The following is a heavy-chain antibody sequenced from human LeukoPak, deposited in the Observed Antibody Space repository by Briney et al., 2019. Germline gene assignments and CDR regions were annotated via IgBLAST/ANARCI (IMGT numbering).Heavy chain of an antibody. V-gene: IGHV1-46*01. CDR3: ARGGVGATTRYFDY. CDR2: INHSGGNT. J-gene: IGHJ4*02. D-gene: IGHD1-26*01. CDR1: GYTFTSYY. Sequence: ASVKVSCKASGYTFTSYYMHWVRQAPGQGREWMGIINHSGGNTSYAQKFQGRVTTTRDTSTSTVYMELSSVREEDTAVYYCARGGVGATTRYFDYWGQGTLVTVSS.